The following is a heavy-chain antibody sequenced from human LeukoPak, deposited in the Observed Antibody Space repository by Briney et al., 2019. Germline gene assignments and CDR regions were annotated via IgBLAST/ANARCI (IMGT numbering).Heavy chain of an antibody. Sequence: PGRSLRLSCAASGFTFSSYAMHWVRQAPGKGLEWVAVISYDGSNKYYADSVKGRFTISRDNSKNTLYLQMNSLRAEDMAVYYCARGDIRTDYWGQGTLVTVSS. V-gene: IGHV3-30-3*01. CDR1: GFTFSSYA. J-gene: IGHJ4*02. CDR2: ISYDGSNK. D-gene: IGHD5-12*01. CDR3: ARGDIRTDY.